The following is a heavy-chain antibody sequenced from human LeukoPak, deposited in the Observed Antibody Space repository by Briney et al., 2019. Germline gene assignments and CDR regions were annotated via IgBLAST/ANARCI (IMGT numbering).Heavy chain of an antibody. CDR2: IYYSGST. Sequence: SETLSLTCTVSGGSISSYYWSWIRQPPGKGLEWIGYIYYSGSTNYNPSLKSRVTISVDTSKNQFSLKLSSVTAAGTAVYYCASYYGSGAYYFDYWGQGTLVTVPS. V-gene: IGHV4-59*01. J-gene: IGHJ4*02. CDR3: ASYYGSGAYYFDY. D-gene: IGHD3-10*01. CDR1: GGSISSYY.